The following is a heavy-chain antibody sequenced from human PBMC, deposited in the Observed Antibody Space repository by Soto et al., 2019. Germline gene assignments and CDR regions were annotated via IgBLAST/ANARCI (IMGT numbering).Heavy chain of an antibody. CDR3: ARKLEYYYDSSGYIPFDY. V-gene: IGHV1-69*01. Sequence: QVQLVQSGAEVKKPGSSVKVSCKAFGGTFSSYAISWVRQAPGQGLEWMGGIIPIFGTANYAQKFQGRVTITADESTSTAYMELSSLRSEDTAVYYCARKLEYYYDSSGYIPFDYWGQGTLVTVSS. D-gene: IGHD3-22*01. CDR2: IIPIFGTA. CDR1: GGTFSSYA. J-gene: IGHJ4*02.